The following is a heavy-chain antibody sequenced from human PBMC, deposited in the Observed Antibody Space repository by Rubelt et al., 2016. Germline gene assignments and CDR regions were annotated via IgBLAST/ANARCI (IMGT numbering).Heavy chain of an antibody. V-gene: IGHV4-39*01. CDR2: IYYSGST. J-gene: IGHJ4*02. CDR1: GGSISSSSYY. Sequence: QLQLQESGPGLVKPSETLSLTCTVSGGSISSSSYYWGWIRQPPGRGLEWIGSIYYSGSTYYNPSLKSRVSISVDTSTNQCSLKRSSVTAADTAVYYCASWRAARRVYFDYWGQGTLVTVSA. CDR3: ASWRAARRVYFDY. D-gene: IGHD6-13*01.